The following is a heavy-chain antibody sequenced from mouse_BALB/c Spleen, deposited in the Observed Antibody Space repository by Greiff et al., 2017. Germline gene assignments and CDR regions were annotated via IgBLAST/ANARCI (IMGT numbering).Heavy chain of an antibody. CDR3: ARTLYYDYPSYWYFDV. CDR1: GYTFTSYT. J-gene: IGHJ1*01. CDR2: INPSSGYT. Sequence: VQLQQSAAELARPGASVKMSCKASGYTFTSYTMHWVKQRPGQGLEWIGYINPSSGYTEYNQKFKDKTTLTADKSSSTAYMQLSSLTSEDSAVYYCARTLYYDYPSYWYFDVWGAGTTVTVSS. D-gene: IGHD2-4*01. V-gene: IGHV1-4*02.